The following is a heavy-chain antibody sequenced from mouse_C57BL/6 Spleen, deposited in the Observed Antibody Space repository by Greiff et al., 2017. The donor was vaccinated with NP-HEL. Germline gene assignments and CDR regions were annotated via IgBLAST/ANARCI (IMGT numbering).Heavy chain of an antibody. CDR2: ISDGGSYT. CDR1: GFTFSSYA. V-gene: IGHV5-4*01. J-gene: IGHJ2*01. Sequence: EVHLVESGGGLVKPGGSLKLSCAASGFTFSSYAMSWVRQTPEKRLEWVATISDGGSYTYYPDNVKGRFTISRDNAKNNLYLQMSHLKSEDTAMYYCARGGYGSRYYFDYWGKGTTLTVSS. CDR3: ARGGYGSRYYFDY. D-gene: IGHD1-1*01.